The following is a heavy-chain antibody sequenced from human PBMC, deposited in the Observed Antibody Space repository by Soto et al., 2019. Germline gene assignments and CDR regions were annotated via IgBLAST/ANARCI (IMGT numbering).Heavy chain of an antibody. D-gene: IGHD6-13*01. CDR2: ISNDGSNK. CDR1: GFTFSSYG. Sequence: QVQLVESGGGVVQPGRSLRLSCAASGFTFSSYGMHWVRQAPGKGLEWVAVISNDGSNKYYADSVKGRFTISRDNSKNTLYLQMNSLRAEDTAVYYCAKDTGSSWGLRYYYGMDVWGQGTSVTVSS. CDR3: AKDTGSSWGLRYYYGMDV. V-gene: IGHV3-30*18. J-gene: IGHJ6*02.